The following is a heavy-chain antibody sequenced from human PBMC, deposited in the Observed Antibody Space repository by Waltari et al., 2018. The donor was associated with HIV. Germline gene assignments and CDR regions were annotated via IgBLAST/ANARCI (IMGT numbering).Heavy chain of an antibody. CDR2: IDWDDDK. Sequence: QVTLRESGPALVKPTQTLTLTCTFSGFSLSTSGMCVSWLRQPPGKALEWLARIDWDDDKYYSTSLKTRLTISKDTSKNQVVLTMTNMDPVDTATYYCARIPDCSSTSCYFDYWGQGTLVTVSS. D-gene: IGHD2-2*01. CDR3: ARIPDCSSTSCYFDY. CDR1: GFSLSTSGMC. V-gene: IGHV2-70*15. J-gene: IGHJ4*02.